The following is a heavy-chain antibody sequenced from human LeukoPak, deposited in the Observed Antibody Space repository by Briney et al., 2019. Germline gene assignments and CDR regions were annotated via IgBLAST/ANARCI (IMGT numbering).Heavy chain of an antibody. CDR3: ARGINDEYFQS. V-gene: IGHV5-51*01. J-gene: IGHJ1*01. D-gene: IGHD2/OR15-2a*01. Sequence: GESLKISCKGSGYSFTSYWIGWVRQMPGKGLEWMGIIYPADSDTRYNPSFQGHVTISADRSASTAYLQWHSLKASDTAIYYCARGINDEYFQSWGQGTLVTVSS. CDR2: IYPADSDT. CDR1: GYSFTSYW.